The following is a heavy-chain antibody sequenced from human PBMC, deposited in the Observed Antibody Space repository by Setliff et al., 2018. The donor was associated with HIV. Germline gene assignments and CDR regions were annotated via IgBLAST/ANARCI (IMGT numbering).Heavy chain of an antibody. V-gene: IGHV1-2*02. Sequence: GASVKVSCKASGYTFTGYYMHWVRQAPGQGLECMGWIKINSGGTKFTQKFQGRVTMTRDTSLSTAYMELSRLRSDDTAVYYCVREGAGPTDDAFDIWGQGTTVTVSS. J-gene: IGHJ3*02. CDR3: VREGAGPTDDAFDI. CDR1: GYTFTGYY. D-gene: IGHD4-17*01. CDR2: IKINSGGT.